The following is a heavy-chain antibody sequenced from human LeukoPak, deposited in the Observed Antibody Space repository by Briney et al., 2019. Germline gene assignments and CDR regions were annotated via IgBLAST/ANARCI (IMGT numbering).Heavy chain of an antibody. CDR2: INPNSGGT. J-gene: IGHJ4*02. D-gene: IGHD3-22*01. CDR3: ARDFGDYYDSSGSTDY. V-gene: IGHV1-2*02. Sequence: ASVKVSCKASGYTFTGYYMHWVRQAPGQGLEWMGWINPNSGGTNYAQKFQGRVTMTRDTSISTAYMELSRLRSDDTAVYYCARDFGDYYDSSGSTDYWGQGTLVTVSS. CDR1: GYTFTGYY.